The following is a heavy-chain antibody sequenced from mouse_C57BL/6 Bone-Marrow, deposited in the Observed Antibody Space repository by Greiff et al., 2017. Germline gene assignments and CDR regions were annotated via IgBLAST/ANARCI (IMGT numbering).Heavy chain of an antibody. CDR3: ARDYGSSYGFAY. CDR2: IDPNSGGT. CDR1: GYTFTSYW. D-gene: IGHD1-1*01. V-gene: IGHV1-72*01. J-gene: IGHJ3*01. Sequence: QVQLQPGAELVKPGASVKLSCKASGYTFTSYWMHWVKQRPGRGLEWIGRIDPNSGGTKYNEKFKSKATLTVDKPSSTAYMQLSSLTSEDSAVYYCARDYGSSYGFAYWGQGTLVTVSA.